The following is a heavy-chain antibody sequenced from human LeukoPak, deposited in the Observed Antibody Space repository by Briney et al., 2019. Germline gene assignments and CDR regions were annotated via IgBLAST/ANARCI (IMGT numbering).Heavy chain of an antibody. Sequence: SETLSLTCTVAGGSISSSSYYWGWIRQPPGKGLEWIGSIYYSGSTYYNPSLKSRVTISVDTSKNQFSLKLSSVTAADTAVYYCAGALRAYYYDSSGYYGRNLGAFDIWGQGTIVIVSS. CDR2: IYYSGST. CDR1: GGSISSSSYY. V-gene: IGHV4-39*07. CDR3: AGALRAYYYDSSGYYGRNLGAFDI. J-gene: IGHJ3*02. D-gene: IGHD3-22*01.